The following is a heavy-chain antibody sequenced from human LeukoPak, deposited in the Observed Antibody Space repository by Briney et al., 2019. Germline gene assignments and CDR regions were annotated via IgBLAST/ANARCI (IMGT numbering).Heavy chain of an antibody. CDR3: ARGRYLTTLGGAAAGFLDY. Sequence: PSETLSLTCGVYGGSFSGYYWNWIRQSPGKVLEWIGEINHSGSTNYNPSLKSRVTMSVDTSQKQFSLRLTSVRAADTAVYYCARGRYLTTLGGAAAGFLDYWGQGTVVTVSS. D-gene: IGHD6-13*01. CDR2: INHSGST. J-gene: IGHJ4*02. V-gene: IGHV4-34*01. CDR1: GGSFSGYY.